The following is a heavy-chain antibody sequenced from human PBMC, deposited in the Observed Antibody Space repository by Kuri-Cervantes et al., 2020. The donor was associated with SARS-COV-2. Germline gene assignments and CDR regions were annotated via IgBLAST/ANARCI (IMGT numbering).Heavy chain of an antibody. Sequence: SETLSLTCTVSGGSISSSSYDWDWIRQPPGKGLEWIGNIYYTGTTYSNPSLKSRVTISVDRSKNQFSLNLSSVTAADTAVYYCARRPYTSAFDYWGQGTLVTVSS. J-gene: IGHJ4*02. V-gene: IGHV4-39*01. CDR1: GGSISSSSYD. D-gene: IGHD6-25*01. CDR3: ARRPYTSAFDY. CDR2: IYYTGTT.